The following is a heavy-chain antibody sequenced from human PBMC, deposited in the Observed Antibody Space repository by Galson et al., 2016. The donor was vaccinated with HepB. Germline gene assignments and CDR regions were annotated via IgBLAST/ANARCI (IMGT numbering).Heavy chain of an antibody. D-gene: IGHD5-12*01. J-gene: IGHJ1*01. V-gene: IGHV5-51*01. CDR3: ARQPPYEEYFQE. Sequence: QSGAEVKRPGESLTISCKGSGYDFTKFWIGWVRQMPGKGLEWMGIIFPGDSDTRYSPSFQGQVTISVDTSINTAFLQWSSLKASDTAMYYCARQPPYEEYFQEWGQGSLVTVSS. CDR1: GYDFTKFW. CDR2: IFPGDSDT.